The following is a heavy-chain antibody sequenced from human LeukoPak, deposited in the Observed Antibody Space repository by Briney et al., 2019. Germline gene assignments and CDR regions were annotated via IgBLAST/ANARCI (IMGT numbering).Heavy chain of an antibody. Sequence: PGGSLRLSCAASGFTFSSYAMMWVRLAPGKGLEWVSAVTGGGASTYYADSVKGRFTISRDNSGNTLYLQMNSLRVEDTAIYYCAKDSRGSIVRAFDSWGQGTLVTVSS. CDR2: VTGGGAST. CDR3: AKDSRGSIVRAFDS. V-gene: IGHV3-23*01. CDR1: GFTFSSYA. D-gene: IGHD2-15*01. J-gene: IGHJ4*02.